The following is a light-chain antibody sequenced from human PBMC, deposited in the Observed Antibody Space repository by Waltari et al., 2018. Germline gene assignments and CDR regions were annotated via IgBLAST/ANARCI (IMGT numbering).Light chain of an antibody. J-gene: IGKJ2*01. CDR1: QSISSY. CDR2: AAS. CDR3: LQDYNYPFT. V-gene: IGKV1-39*01. Sequence: DIQMTQSPSSLSASVGARVTITFLASQSISSYLNCFQQKPGEAPNLLIYAASFLQDGVPSRFTGSGSVTDFTLTISSLQPEDFATYYCLQDYNYPFTFGQGTKLEIK.